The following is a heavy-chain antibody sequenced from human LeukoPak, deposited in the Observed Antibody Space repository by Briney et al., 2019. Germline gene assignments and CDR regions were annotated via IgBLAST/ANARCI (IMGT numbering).Heavy chain of an antibody. CDR1: GGSISSYY. D-gene: IGHD2-2*01. CDR3: ARDLDSTGWYFDL. Sequence: SETLSLTCTVSGGSISSYYWSWSRQPAGKGLEWIGRIYTSGSTNYNPSLKSRVTMPVDTSKNQFSLKLSSVTAADTAVYYCARDLDSTGWYFDLWGRGTLVTVSS. J-gene: IGHJ2*01. V-gene: IGHV4-4*07. CDR2: IYTSGST.